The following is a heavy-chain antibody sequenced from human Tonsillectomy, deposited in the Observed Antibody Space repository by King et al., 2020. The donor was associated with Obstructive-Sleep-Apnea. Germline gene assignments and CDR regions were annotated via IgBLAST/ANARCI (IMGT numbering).Heavy chain of an antibody. CDR1: GFSLTTSGMC. CDR3: ARTSDPDNFVSGSYSH. Sequence: TLKESGPALVKPTQTLTLTCTFSGFSLTTSGMCVSWIRQPPGKALEWLARIDWDDYKHYSTSLKTRLTISKDTSKNPVVLTMTNMDPVDTATYFCARTSDPDNFVSGSYSHWGQGTLVTVSS. V-gene: IGHV2-70*11. D-gene: IGHD3-10*01. CDR2: IDWDDYK. J-gene: IGHJ4*02.